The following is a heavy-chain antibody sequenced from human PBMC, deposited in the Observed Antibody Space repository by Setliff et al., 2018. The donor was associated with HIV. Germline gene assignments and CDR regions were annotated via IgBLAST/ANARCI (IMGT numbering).Heavy chain of an antibody. V-gene: IGHV4-59*01. D-gene: IGHD3-10*01. J-gene: IGHJ5*02. CDR3: ARGLTSRRGNWFDP. CDR1: GDSLIGFY. Sequence: SESLSLTCTVSGDSLIGFYWGWIRQPPGEGPEWIGHISGSGSTNYSPSLRSRVIMSVDTSQNLFSLILTSVTAADTAVYYCARGLTSRRGNWFDPWGQGTLVTGSS. CDR2: ISGSGST.